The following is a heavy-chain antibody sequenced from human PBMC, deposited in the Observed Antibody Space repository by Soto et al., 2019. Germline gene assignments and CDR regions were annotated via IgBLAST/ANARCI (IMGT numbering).Heavy chain of an antibody. CDR1: GYTFTSYG. CDR2: IGAYNGNT. D-gene: IGHD3-22*01. V-gene: IGHV1-18*04. CDR3: ARDGYYYDSSGYYGYGMDV. J-gene: IGHJ6*02. Sequence: ASVKVSCKASGYTFTSYGISWVRQAPGQGLEWMGWIGAYNGNTNYAQKLQGRVTMTTDTSTSTAYMELRSLRSDDTAVYYCARDGYYYDSSGYYGYGMDVWGQGTTVTDS.